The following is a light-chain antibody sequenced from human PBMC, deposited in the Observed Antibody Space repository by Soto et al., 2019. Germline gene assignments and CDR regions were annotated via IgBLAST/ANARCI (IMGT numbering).Light chain of an antibody. Sequence: DIQMTQSPSTLSASVGDRVTITCRASQSISYWLAWYQQKPGKAPKVLIYDASSLESGVPSRFSGSGSGTEFTVTINSLQPDDLATYYCQQYNTYWTFGQGTKVDIK. CDR2: DAS. J-gene: IGKJ1*01. CDR1: QSISYW. V-gene: IGKV1-5*01. CDR3: QQYNTYWT.